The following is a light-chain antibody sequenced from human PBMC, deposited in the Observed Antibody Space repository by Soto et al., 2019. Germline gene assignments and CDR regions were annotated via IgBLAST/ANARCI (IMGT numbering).Light chain of an antibody. CDR2: DAS. Sequence: DIQMTQSPSTLSASVGDRVTITCRASQSISSLLAWYQQKPGKAPKVLIYDASSLESGVPSRFSGSGSGTEFTLTISSLQPDDFATYYCHQYNSYFGQGTKLEIK. CDR3: HQYNSY. V-gene: IGKV1-5*01. CDR1: QSISSL. J-gene: IGKJ2*01.